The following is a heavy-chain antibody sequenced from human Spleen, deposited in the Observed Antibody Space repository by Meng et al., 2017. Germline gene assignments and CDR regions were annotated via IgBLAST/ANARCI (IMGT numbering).Heavy chain of an antibody. Sequence: GGSLRLSCAASGFTFNNAWMTWVSQAPGKGLEWVGRIKSKTDGETTDYAAPVKGRFTISRDDAKNTLYLQMNSLKTEDTAVYYCTTDLPFTEGGVITTWGQGTLVTVSS. CDR3: TTDLPFTEGGVITT. J-gene: IGHJ5*02. V-gene: IGHV3-15*01. CDR1: GFTFNNAW. CDR2: IKSKTDGETT. D-gene: IGHD3-16*02.